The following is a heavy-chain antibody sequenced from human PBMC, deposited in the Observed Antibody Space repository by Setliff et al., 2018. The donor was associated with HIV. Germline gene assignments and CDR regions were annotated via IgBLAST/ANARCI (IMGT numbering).Heavy chain of an antibody. J-gene: IGHJ5*02. Sequence: ASVKVSCKASGYTFTSYDINWVRQTTGQGLEWVGWMNPNSGITGYSQKFQGRVTMTRNTSISTAYMELSSLRSGDTAVYYCAREGDTTYNWFDPWGQGTLVTVSS. CDR3: AREGDTTYNWFDP. CDR1: GYTFTSYD. D-gene: IGHD2-21*02. CDR2: MNPNSGIT. V-gene: IGHV1-8*01.